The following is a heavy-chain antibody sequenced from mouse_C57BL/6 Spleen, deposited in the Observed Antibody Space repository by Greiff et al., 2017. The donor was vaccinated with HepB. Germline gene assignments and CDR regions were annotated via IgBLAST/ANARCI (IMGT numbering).Heavy chain of an antibody. Sequence: QVHVKQSGAELVKPGASVKISCKASGYAFSSYWMNWVKQRPGKGLEWIGQIYPGDGDTNYNGKFKGKATLTADKSSSTAYMQLSSLTSEDSAVYFCARHIYYDVSWFAYWGQGTLVTVSA. D-gene: IGHD2-4*01. J-gene: IGHJ3*01. CDR2: IYPGDGDT. V-gene: IGHV1-80*01. CDR3: ARHIYYDVSWFAY. CDR1: GYAFSSYW.